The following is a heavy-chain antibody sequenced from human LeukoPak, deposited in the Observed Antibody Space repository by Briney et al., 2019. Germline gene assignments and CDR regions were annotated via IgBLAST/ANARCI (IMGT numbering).Heavy chain of an antibody. CDR2: ISGSGAAT. CDR3: TSYYYTSGPNDN. D-gene: IGHD3-22*01. CDR1: EFTGFTFSGSD. V-gene: IGHV3-23*01. Sequence: GGSLRLSCAASEFTGFTFSGSDMSWVRQAPGKGLEWVSAISGSGAATFYADSVKGRFTISRDNAKNSLYLQMNSLRAEDTAAYYCTSYYYTSGPNDNWGQGTLVTVSS. J-gene: IGHJ4*02.